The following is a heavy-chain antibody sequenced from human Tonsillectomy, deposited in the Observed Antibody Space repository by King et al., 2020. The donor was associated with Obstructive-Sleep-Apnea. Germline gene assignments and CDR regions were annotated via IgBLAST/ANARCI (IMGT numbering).Heavy chain of an antibody. CDR2: LSGSGGST. Sequence: LVESGGGLVQPGGSLRLSCAASGFTFSSYAMSWVRQSPGKGLEWVSALSGSGGSTYYADSVKGRFTISRDNSKNTLYLQMNSLRAEDTAVYDCAKDHSPYCGGDCGIDYWGQGTLVTVSS. CDR3: AKDHSPYCGGDCGIDY. D-gene: IGHD2-21*02. V-gene: IGHV3-23*04. CDR1: GFTFSSYA. J-gene: IGHJ4*02.